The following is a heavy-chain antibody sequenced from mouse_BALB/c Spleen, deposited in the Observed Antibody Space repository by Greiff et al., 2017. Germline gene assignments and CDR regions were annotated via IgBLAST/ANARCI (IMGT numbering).Heavy chain of an antibody. J-gene: IGHJ4*01. D-gene: IGHD1-1*01. CDR2: IWGDGST. V-gene: IGHV2-6-7*01. CDR3: ARGDYYGSSSLAMDY. CDR1: GFSLTGYG. Sequence: VKLVESGPGLVAPSQSLSITCTVSGFSLTGYGVNWVRQPPGKGLEWLGMIWGDGSTDYNSALKSRLSISKDNSKSQVFLKMNSLQTDDTARYYCARGDYYGSSSLAMDYWGQGTSVTVSS.